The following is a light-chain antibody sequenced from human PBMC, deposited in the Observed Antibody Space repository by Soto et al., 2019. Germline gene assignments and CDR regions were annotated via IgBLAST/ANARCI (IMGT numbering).Light chain of an antibody. J-gene: IGKJ4*01. CDR1: QDISNY. Sequence: DIQMTQSPSSLSAAGGDRVTITCQASQDISNYLNWYQQKPGKAPKLLIYAASSLQSGVPSRFSGSGSATDFTLTISSLQPEDFATYYCQQSYSTPLTFGGGTKVDIK. CDR3: QQSYSTPLT. V-gene: IGKV1-39*01. CDR2: AAS.